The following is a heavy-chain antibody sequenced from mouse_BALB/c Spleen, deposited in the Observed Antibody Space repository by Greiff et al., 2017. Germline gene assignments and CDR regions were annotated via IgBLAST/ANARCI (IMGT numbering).Heavy chain of an antibody. CDR3: ARDDYYGSAMDY. CDR1: GFTFTDYY. J-gene: IGHJ4*01. Sequence: EVQRVESGGGLVQPGGSLRLSCATSGFTFTDYYMSWVRQPPGKALEWLGFIRNKANGYTTEYSASVKGRFTISRDNSQSILYLQMNTLRAEDSATYYCARDDYYGSAMDYWGQGTSVTVSS. CDR2: IRNKANGYTT. V-gene: IGHV7-3*02. D-gene: IGHD1-1*01.